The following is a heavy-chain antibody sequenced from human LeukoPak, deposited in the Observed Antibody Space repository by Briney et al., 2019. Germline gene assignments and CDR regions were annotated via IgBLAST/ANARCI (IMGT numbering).Heavy chain of an antibody. Sequence: SVKVSRKASGGTFSSYAISWVRQAPGQGLEWMGGIIPIFGTANYAQKFQGRVTITTDESTSTAYMELSSLRSEDTAVYYCARANLWGIYDSLGPFDYWGQGTLVTVSS. CDR1: GGTFSSYA. V-gene: IGHV1-69*05. CDR3: ARANLWGIYDSLGPFDY. D-gene: IGHD3-16*01. CDR2: IIPIFGTA. J-gene: IGHJ4*02.